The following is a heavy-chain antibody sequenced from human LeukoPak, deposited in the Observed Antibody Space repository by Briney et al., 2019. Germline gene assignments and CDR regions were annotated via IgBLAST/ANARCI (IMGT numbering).Heavy chain of an antibody. J-gene: IGHJ3*02. CDR2: IKQDGSEK. V-gene: IGHV3-7*03. CDR1: GFTFSSYW. CDR3: ARAFSGAYYDSSGYYAGGAFDI. Sequence: GGSLRLSCAASGFTFSSYWMSWVRQAPGKGLEWVANIKQDGSEKYYVDSVKGRFTISRGNAKNSLYLQMNSLRAEDTAVYYCARAFSGAYYDSSGYYAGGAFDIWGQGTMVTVSS. D-gene: IGHD3-22*01.